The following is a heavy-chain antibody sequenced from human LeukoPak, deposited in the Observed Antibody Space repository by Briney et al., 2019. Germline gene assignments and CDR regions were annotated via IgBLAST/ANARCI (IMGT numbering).Heavy chain of an antibody. Sequence: PSETLSLTCTVSGGSISSGDYYWSWIRQPPGKGLEWIGYIYYSGSTYFNPSLKSRVTISVDTSKNQFSLKLSSVTAADTAVYYCASSIMGEFDDDYWGQGTLVTVSS. D-gene: IGHD3-16*01. CDR1: GGSISSGDYY. V-gene: IGHV4-30-4*01. CDR3: ASSIMGEFDDDY. CDR2: IYYSGST. J-gene: IGHJ4*02.